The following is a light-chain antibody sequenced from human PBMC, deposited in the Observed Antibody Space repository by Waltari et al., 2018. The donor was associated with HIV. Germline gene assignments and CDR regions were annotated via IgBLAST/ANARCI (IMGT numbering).Light chain of an antibody. CDR1: SSDVGRYNY. CDR3: SSYTSSRTVV. Sequence: QSALTQPASVSGSPGQSITLSCTGASSDVGRYNYVSWYQHRPCKAPKLIIYDVSNRPSGVSNRFSGSKSGTTASLTISGLQAEDEADYYCSSYTSSRTVVFGGGTKLTVL. CDR2: DVS. J-gene: IGLJ2*01. V-gene: IGLV2-14*03.